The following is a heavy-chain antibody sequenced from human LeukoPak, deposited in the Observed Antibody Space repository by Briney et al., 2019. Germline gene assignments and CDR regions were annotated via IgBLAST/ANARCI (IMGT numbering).Heavy chain of an antibody. CDR3: TGPPV. V-gene: IGHV3-15*01. CDR2: IKSKADGGIT. J-gene: IGHJ1*01. Sequence: GGSLRLSCAASGLSVGDAWMSWVRQAPGKGLEWGGRIKSKADGGITDYAASVKGRFTISRDDSKNTLYLQMNSLSTEDTAVYYCTGPPVWGQGTLVTVSS. CDR1: GLSVGDAW.